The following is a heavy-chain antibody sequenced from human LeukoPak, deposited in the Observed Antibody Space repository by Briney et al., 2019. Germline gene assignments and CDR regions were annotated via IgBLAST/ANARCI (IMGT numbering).Heavy chain of an antibody. CDR3: VRREYCISTSCPTTFDY. CDR2: IYSGDNT. V-gene: IGHV3-53*05. D-gene: IGHD2-2*01. J-gene: IGHJ4*02. CDR1: GFTASSNY. Sequence: GGSLRLSCATSGFTASSNYMSWVRQPQGKGLEWVSVIYSGDNTYYADSVKGRFTISRDNSKNTLYLQMNSLRAEDTAVYYCVRREYCISTSCPTTFDYWGQGTLVTVSS.